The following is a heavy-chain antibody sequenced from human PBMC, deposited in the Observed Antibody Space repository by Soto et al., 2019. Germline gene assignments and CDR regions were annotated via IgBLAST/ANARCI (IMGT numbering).Heavy chain of an antibody. CDR2: ISGSGGST. D-gene: IGHD2-15*01. Sequence: GGSLRLSCAASGFTFSSYAMSWVRQAPGKGLEWVSAISGSGGSTYYADSVKGRFTISRDNSKNTLYLQMNSLRAEDTAVYYCAKAGEDIVVVVAATSDYYYYMDVWGKGTTVTVSS. V-gene: IGHV3-23*01. CDR3: AKAGEDIVVVVAATSDYYYYMDV. J-gene: IGHJ6*03. CDR1: GFTFSSYA.